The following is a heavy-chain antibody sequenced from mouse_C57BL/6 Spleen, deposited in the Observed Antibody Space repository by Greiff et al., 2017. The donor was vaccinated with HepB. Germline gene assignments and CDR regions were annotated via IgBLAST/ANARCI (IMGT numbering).Heavy chain of an antibody. Sequence: QVQLQQPGAELVKPGASVKLSCKASGYTFTSYWMQWVKQRPGQGLEWIGEIDPSDSYTNYNQKFKGKATLTVDTSSSTAYMQLSSLTSEDSAVYYCARTGGSSYWYFDVWGTGTTVTVSS. D-gene: IGHD1-1*01. J-gene: IGHJ1*03. CDR2: IDPSDSYT. CDR3: ARTGGSSYWYFDV. V-gene: IGHV1-50*01. CDR1: GYTFTSYW.